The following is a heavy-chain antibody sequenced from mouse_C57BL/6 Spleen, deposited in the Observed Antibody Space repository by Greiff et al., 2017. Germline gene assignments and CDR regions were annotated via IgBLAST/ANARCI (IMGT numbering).Heavy chain of an antibody. Sequence: VQLQHSDAELVKPGASVKISCKVSGYTFTDHTIHWMKQRPEQGLEWIGYIYPRDGSTKYNEKFKGKATLTADKSSSTAYMQLNSLTSEDSAVYFCARYGYDYGNYYAMDYWGQGTSVTVSS. D-gene: IGHD2-4*01. J-gene: IGHJ4*01. CDR1: GYTFTDHT. CDR2: IYPRDGST. CDR3: ARYGYDYGNYYAMDY. V-gene: IGHV1-78*01.